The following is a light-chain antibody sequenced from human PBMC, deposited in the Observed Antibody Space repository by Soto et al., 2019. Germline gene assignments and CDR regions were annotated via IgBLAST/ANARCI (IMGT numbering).Light chain of an antibody. CDR1: QSVSSSY. CDR2: GAS. CDR3: QQYGSSPFP. V-gene: IGKV3-20*01. J-gene: IGKJ3*01. Sequence: EIVLTQSPGTLSLSPGERATLSCRASQSVSSSYLAWYQQKPGQAPRLLIYGASSRATGIPDRFSGSGSGTDFTLTISSLEPEDFAVYYCQQYGSSPFPFGPGTKVDIK.